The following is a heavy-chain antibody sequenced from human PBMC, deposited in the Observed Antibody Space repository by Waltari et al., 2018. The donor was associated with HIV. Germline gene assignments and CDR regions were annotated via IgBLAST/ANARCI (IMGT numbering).Heavy chain of an antibody. CDR1: GFTFSSSW. D-gene: IGHD6-19*01. V-gene: IGHV3-74*01. J-gene: IGHJ5*02. CDR2: INGDGSST. Sequence: EVQLVESGGGLVQPGGSLRLSCAASGFTFSSSWMHWVRQTPSKGLMWDSGINGDGSSTTYADSVKGRFTVSRDNAKNTLYLQMNSLRGEDTAVYYCVRPSRSGWYAWGQGTLVTVSS. CDR3: VRPSRSGWYA.